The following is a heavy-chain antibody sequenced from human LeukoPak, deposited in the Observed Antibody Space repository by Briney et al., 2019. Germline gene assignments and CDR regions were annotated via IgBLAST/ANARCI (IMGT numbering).Heavy chain of an antibody. Sequence: GGSLRLSCAASGFTFSSKAMHWVRQAPCKGLEWVAVISHSGREKFYGDSVKGRFTISRDNSKNTLYLEMNTLRPDDTAIYYCARAFVHENLHLWGRGSLVTVSS. CDR3: ARAFVHENLHL. J-gene: IGHJ2*01. D-gene: IGHD6-6*01. V-gene: IGHV3-30*04. CDR2: ISHSGREK. CDR1: GFTFSSKA.